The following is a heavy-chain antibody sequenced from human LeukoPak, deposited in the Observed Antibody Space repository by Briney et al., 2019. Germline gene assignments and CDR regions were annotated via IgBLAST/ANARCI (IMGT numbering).Heavy chain of an antibody. J-gene: IGHJ6*03. CDR3: AKDRCSNGIGCLYYYMDV. D-gene: IGHD2-8*01. V-gene: IGHV3-66*03. Sequence: GGSLRLSCTVSGFTVSSNSMSWVRQAPGKGLEWVSFNYSDNTHYSDSVKGRFTISRDNSKNILYLQMNSLRAEDTAVYYCAKDRCSNGIGCLYYYMDVWGKGTTVTISS. CDR1: GFTVSSNS. CDR2: NYSDNT.